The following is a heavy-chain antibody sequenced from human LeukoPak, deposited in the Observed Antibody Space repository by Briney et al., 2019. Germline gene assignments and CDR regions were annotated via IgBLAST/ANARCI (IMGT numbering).Heavy chain of an antibody. V-gene: IGHV1-8*03. CDR3: ARGELGYNFDY. J-gene: IGHJ4*02. D-gene: IGHD7-27*01. CDR2: MNPNSGNT. CDR1: GYTFTGYY. Sequence: GASVKVSCKASGYTFTGYYMHWVRQAPGQGLEWMGWMNPNSGNTGYAQKFQGRVTITRNTSISTAYMELSSLRSEDTAVYYCARGELGYNFDYWGQGTLVTVSS.